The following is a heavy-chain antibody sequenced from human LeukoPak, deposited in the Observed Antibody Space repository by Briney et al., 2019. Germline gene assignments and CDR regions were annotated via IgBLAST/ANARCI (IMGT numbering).Heavy chain of an antibody. Sequence: PSETLSLTCTVSGGSISSYYWSWIRQHPGKGLEWIGYIYYSGSTYYNPSLKSRVTISVDTSKNQFSLKLSSVTAADTAVYYCARERGAATIDYWGQGTLVTVSS. V-gene: IGHV4-59*06. CDR2: IYYSGST. CDR1: GGSISSYY. D-gene: IGHD5-12*01. J-gene: IGHJ4*02. CDR3: ARERGAATIDY.